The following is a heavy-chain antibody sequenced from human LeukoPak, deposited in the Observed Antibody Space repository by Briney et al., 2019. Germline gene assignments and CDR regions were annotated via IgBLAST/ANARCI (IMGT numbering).Heavy chain of an antibody. CDR3: ARERVSGWYSGY. V-gene: IGHV3-20*04. CDR1: GFTFQGYG. J-gene: IGHJ4*02. D-gene: IGHD6-19*01. CDR2: INWNGGTK. Sequence: LAGGSLRLSCVASGFTFQGYGMTWVRQAPGKGLEWVSSINWNGGTKGYADSVEGRFTISRDNAKNSLYLQMNSLRAEDTAFYYCARERVSGWYSGYWGQGTLVTVSS.